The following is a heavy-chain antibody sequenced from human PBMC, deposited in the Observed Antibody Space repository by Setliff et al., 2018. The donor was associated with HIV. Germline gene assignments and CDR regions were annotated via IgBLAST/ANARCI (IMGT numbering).Heavy chain of an antibody. J-gene: IGHJ4*02. CDR1: GFTFSDYN. CDR3: ATLARFAPDY. Sequence: PGGSLRLSCAMSGFTFSDYNIYWVRQSPAKGLEWVALIWIDGNRKEYADSVKGRFTISRDNSKNTVYLQMSTLRAEDTAIYSCATLARFAPDYWSQGTQVPVSS. V-gene: IGHV3-33*01. CDR2: IWIDGNRK.